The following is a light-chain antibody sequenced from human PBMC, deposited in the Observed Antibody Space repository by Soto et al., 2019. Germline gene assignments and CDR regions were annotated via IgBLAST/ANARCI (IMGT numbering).Light chain of an antibody. CDR3: QQCYSSPLT. J-gene: IGKJ4*01. Sequence: DIQMTQSPSSLSASVGDRVTITCRASQTISNYLNWYQQQPGKAPKLLIYAASSLQSGVPSRFSGSGSGTDFTLTISSLQPEDFATYYWQQCYSSPLTVGGGTKVEIK. CDR1: QTISNY. V-gene: IGKV1-39*01. CDR2: AAS.